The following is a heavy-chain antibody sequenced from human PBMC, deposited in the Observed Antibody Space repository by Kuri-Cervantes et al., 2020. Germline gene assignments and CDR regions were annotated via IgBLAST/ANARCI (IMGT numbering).Heavy chain of an antibody. Sequence: GSLRLSCTVSGGSISSTNYYWGWIRQPPGRGLEWIGVISFSGSMYYNPSLKSRVTMSVETSKNLFSLKLSSVTAADTAVYYCYRYNGYVSMDVWGQGTTVTVSS. CDR3: YRYNGYVSMDV. CDR2: ISFSGSM. J-gene: IGHJ6*02. D-gene: IGHD5-12*01. V-gene: IGHV4-39*07. CDR1: GGSISSTNYY.